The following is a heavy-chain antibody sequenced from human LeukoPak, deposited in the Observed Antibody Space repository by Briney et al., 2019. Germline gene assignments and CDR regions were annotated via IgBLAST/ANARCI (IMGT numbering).Heavy chain of an antibody. CDR3: ARARVGITIFGVVPSYFDY. D-gene: IGHD3-3*01. Sequence: SQTLSLTCTVSGGSISSGGYYWSWIRQHPGKGLEWIGYIYYSGSTYYNPSLKSRVTISVDTSKNQFSLKLSSVTAADTAVYYCARARVGITIFGVVPSYFDYWGQGTLVTVSS. V-gene: IGHV4-31*03. CDR2: IYYSGST. J-gene: IGHJ4*02. CDR1: GGSISSGGYY.